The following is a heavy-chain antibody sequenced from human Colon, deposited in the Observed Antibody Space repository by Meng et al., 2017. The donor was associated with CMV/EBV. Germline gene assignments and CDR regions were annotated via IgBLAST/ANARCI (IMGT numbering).Heavy chain of an antibody. CDR3: AREGVGRWFDP. CDR2: IIPYRGDT. V-gene: IGHV1-18*01. J-gene: IGHJ5*02. Sequence: ASVKVSCKASGYSFRNYAISWVRLAPGQGLEWMGWIIPYRGDTNYAQKFQGRVIMSTDTPTSTAYMELRSLRPDDTAVYYCAREGVGRWFDPWGQGTLVTVSS. CDR1: GYSFRNYA.